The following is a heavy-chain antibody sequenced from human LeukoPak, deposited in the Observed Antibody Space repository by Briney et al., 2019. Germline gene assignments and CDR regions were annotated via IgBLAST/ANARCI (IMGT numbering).Heavy chain of an antibody. Sequence: PSETLSLTCTVSGYSISNGYYWGWVRQPPGKGLEWIGTIHHSGTTYYSPSLRSRATTSVDTSKSQFSLSLRSVTAADTAVYYCARSYYDTRGRFDPWGQGTLVTVSS. V-gene: IGHV4-38-2*02. CDR3: ARSYYDTRGRFDP. CDR2: IHHSGTT. CDR1: GYSISNGYY. D-gene: IGHD3-22*01. J-gene: IGHJ5*02.